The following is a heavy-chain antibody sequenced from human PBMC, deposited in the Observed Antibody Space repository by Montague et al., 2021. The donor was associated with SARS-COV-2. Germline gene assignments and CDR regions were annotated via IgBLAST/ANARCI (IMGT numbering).Heavy chain of an antibody. Sequence: SLRLSCAASGFIFGDYAMHWVRQAPGKGLEWVSGISWNSGNIGYADSVXGLFTISRDNAKKSLFLQMNSLRAEDTALYYCAKAVSPSSDYDFWSGFYAAFDFWGQGALVTISS. CDR1: GFIFGDYA. CDR2: ISWNSGNI. D-gene: IGHD3-3*01. V-gene: IGHV3-9*01. CDR3: AKAVSPSSDYDFWSGFYAAFDF. J-gene: IGHJ4*02.